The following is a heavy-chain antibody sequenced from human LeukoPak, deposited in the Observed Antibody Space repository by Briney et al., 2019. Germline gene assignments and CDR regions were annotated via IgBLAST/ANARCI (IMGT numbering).Heavy chain of an antibody. Sequence: GGSLRLSCAASGFTFDDYAMHWVRQAPGKGLEWVSGISWNSGNIDYADSVKGRFTISRDNAKNSLYLQMNSLRAEDTALYYCAKGPSSGYPSTNSFFDYWGQGTLVTVSS. D-gene: IGHD3-22*01. J-gene: IGHJ4*02. CDR1: GFTFDDYA. V-gene: IGHV3-9*01. CDR3: AKGPSSGYPSTNSFFDY. CDR2: ISWNSGNI.